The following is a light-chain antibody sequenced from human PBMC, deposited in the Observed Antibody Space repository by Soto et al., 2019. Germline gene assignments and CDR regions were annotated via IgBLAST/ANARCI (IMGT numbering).Light chain of an antibody. V-gene: IGLV2-14*01. Sequence: QSALTQPASVSGSPGQSITISCTGTASDVGGYSYVSWYQQHPGKAPKLMIHAVSNRPSGISSRFSGSKSGNTASLTISGLQSEDEADYFCCSYTSRTTYVFGTGTKVTVL. CDR2: AVS. J-gene: IGLJ1*01. CDR3: CSYTSRTTYV. CDR1: ASDVGGYSY.